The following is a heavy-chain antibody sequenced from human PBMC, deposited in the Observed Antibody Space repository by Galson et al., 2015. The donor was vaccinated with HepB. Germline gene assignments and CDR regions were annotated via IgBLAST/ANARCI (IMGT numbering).Heavy chain of an antibody. CDR3: ARVVAVAGTSWFDP. Sequence: SLRLSCAASGFTFSSYSMNWVRQAPGKGLEWVSSIGSSSSYIYYADSVKGRFTISRDNAKNSLYLQMNSLRAEDTAVYYCARVVAVAGTSWFDPWGQGTLVTVSS. CDR2: IGSSSSYI. CDR1: GFTFSSYS. J-gene: IGHJ5*02. V-gene: IGHV3-21*01. D-gene: IGHD6-19*01.